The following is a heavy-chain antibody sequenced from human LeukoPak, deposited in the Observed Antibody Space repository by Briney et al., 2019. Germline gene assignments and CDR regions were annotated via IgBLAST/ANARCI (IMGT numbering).Heavy chain of an antibody. CDR1: GFTFSNAW. Sequence: GGSLRLSCAASGFTFSNAWMSWVRQAPGKGLEGVAVISYDGSNKYYADSVKGRFTISRDNSKNTLYLQMNSLRAEDTAVYYCVTYGLMILFRGIRYFDHWGQGTLVTVSS. V-gene: IGHV3-30*03. D-gene: IGHD3-10*01. CDR2: ISYDGSNK. J-gene: IGHJ4*02. CDR3: VTYGLMILFRGIRYFDH.